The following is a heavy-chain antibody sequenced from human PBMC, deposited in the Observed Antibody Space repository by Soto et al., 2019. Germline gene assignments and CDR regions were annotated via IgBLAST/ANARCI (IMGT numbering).Heavy chain of an antibody. V-gene: IGHV4-4*07. Sequence: QVQLQESGPGLVKPSETLSLTCTVSGGSISSYYWSWIRQPAGKGLEWIGRIYTSGSTNYNPSLQSRVTMSVDTSKNQFSLKVSSVTAADTAVYYCARGGGGYSVYDSHFDYWGQGTLVTVSS. CDR3: ARGGGGYSVYDSHFDY. CDR1: GGSISSYY. D-gene: IGHD5-12*01. CDR2: IYTSGST. J-gene: IGHJ4*02.